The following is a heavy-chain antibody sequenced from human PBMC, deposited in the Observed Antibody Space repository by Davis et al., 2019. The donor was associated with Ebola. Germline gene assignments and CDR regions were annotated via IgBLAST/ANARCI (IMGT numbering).Heavy chain of an antibody. CDR2: ISAYNGNT. Sequence: AASVKVSCKASGGTFSSYAISWVRQAPGQGLEWMGWISAYNGNTNYAQKLQGRVTMTRDTSTSTVYMELSSLRSEDTAVYYCARDSGPNFDYWGQGTLVTVSS. D-gene: IGHD6-19*01. V-gene: IGHV1-18*01. CDR3: ARDSGPNFDY. CDR1: GGTFSSYA. J-gene: IGHJ4*02.